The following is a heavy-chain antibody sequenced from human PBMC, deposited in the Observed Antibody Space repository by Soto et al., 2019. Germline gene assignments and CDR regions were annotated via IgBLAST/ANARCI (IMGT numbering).Heavy chain of an antibody. CDR1: GFTFSSYA. Sequence: GGSLRLSCAASGFTFSSYAMSWVRQAPGKGQEWVSAISGSGGSTYYEDSVKGRFTISRDNSKNTLYLQMNSLRAEDTAVYYCAKDGFCPRAIVVVVAATPRAPFDYWGQGTLVTVSS. V-gene: IGHV3-23*01. CDR3: AKDGFCPRAIVVVVAATPRAPFDY. J-gene: IGHJ4*02. D-gene: IGHD2-15*01. CDR2: ISGSGGST.